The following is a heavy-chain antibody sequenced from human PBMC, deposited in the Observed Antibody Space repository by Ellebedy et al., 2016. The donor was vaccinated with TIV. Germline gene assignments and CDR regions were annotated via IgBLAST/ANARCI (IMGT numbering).Heavy chain of an antibody. J-gene: IGHJ4*02. CDR2: ITHSGST. D-gene: IGHD3-16*01. V-gene: IGHV4-34*01. Sequence: MPGGSLRLSCAVYGGSFSGYYWSWIRQPPGKGLEWIGEITHSGSTNYNPSLKSRVTISVDTSKNQFSLNLSSVTAADTAVYYCARDVPQSTQDYWGQGTLVTVSS. CDR3: ARDVPQSTQDY. CDR1: GGSFSGYY.